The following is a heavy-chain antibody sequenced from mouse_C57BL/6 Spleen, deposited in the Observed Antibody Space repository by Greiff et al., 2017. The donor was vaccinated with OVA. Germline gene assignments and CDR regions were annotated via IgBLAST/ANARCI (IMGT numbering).Heavy chain of an antibody. CDR3: AREGGKGGFAY. Sequence: EVKVVESGGGLVKPGGSLKLSCAASGFTFSDYGMHWVRQAPEKGLEWVAYISSGSSTIYYADTVKGRFTISRDNAKNTLFLQMTSLRSEDTAMYYCAREGGKGGFAYWGQGTLVTVSA. V-gene: IGHV5-17*01. D-gene: IGHD1-1*02. J-gene: IGHJ3*01. CDR2: ISSGSSTI. CDR1: GFTFSDYG.